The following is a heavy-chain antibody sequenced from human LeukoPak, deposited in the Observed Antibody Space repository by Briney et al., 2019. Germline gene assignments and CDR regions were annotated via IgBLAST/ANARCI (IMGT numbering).Heavy chain of an antibody. CDR2: ISPNSGGT. CDR3: ARDIVATRGFVD. Sequence: ASVKVSCKASGYSFSGHYMHWVRQAPGQGPEWMGWISPNSGGTNYAQKFQGRVTMTRDTSISTAYMELSRLRSDDTAVYYCARDIVATRGFVDWGQGTLVTVSS. J-gene: IGHJ4*02. V-gene: IGHV1-2*02. D-gene: IGHD5-12*01. CDR1: GYSFSGHY.